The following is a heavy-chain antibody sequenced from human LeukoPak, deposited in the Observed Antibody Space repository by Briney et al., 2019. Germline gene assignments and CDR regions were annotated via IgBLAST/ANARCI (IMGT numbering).Heavy chain of an antibody. CDR2: ISYDGSNK. CDR1: GFTFSSYA. CDR3: ARASFRSSGWYDHPFGY. V-gene: IGHV3-30*04. Sequence: GGSLRLSCAASGFTFSSYAMHWVRQAPGKGLEWVAVISYDGSNKYYADSVKGRFTISRDNSKNTLYLRMNSLRAEDTAVYYCARASFRSSGWYDHPFGYWGQGTLVTVSS. J-gene: IGHJ4*02. D-gene: IGHD6-19*01.